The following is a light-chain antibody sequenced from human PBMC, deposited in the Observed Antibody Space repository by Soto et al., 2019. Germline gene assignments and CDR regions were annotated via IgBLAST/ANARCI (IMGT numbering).Light chain of an antibody. CDR1: SSDVGGYNY. J-gene: IGLJ1*01. CDR3: SSYTSSSTLGV. V-gene: IGLV2-14*01. CDR2: DVS. Sequence: QSALTQPASVSGSPGQSITISCTGTSSDVGGYNYVSWYQQHPGKAPKLMIYDVSNRPSGVSNRFSGSKSGNTASRTISGLPAEDEADYYCSSYTSSSTLGVFGTGTKLTVL.